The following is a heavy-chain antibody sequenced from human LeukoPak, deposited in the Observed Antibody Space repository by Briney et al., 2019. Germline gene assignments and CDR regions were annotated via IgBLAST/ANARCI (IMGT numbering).Heavy chain of an antibody. J-gene: IGHJ5*02. D-gene: IGHD3-16*01. Sequence: ASVKVSCKASGYTFTSYYMHWVRQAPGQGLEWMGIINPSGGSTSYAQKLQGRVTMTRDTSISTAYMELSRLRSDDTAVYYCAREVGGGWFDPWGQGTLVTVSS. CDR2: INPSGGST. CDR3: AREVGGGWFDP. CDR1: GYTFTSYY. V-gene: IGHV1-46*01.